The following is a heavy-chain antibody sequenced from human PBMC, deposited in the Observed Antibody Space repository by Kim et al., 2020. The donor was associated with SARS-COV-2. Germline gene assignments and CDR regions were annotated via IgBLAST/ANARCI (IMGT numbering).Heavy chain of an antibody. J-gene: IGHJ4*02. Sequence: GGSLRLSCAASGFTFSSYGMHWVRQAPGKGLEWVAVISYDGSNKYYADSVKGRFTISRDNSKNTLYLQMNSLRAEDTAVYYCAKITFSAAAKYWGQGTLVTVSS. CDR3: AKITFSAAAKY. CDR2: ISYDGSNK. CDR1: GFTFSSYG. V-gene: IGHV3-30*18. D-gene: IGHD2-2*01.